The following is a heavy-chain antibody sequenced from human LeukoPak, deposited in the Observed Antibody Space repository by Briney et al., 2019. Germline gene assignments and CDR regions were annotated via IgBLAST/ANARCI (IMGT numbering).Heavy chain of an antibody. J-gene: IGHJ4*02. CDR1: GYTFTGYY. V-gene: IGHV1-2*02. CDR2: IDPNSGGT. CDR3: AREAPPYYDILTGYYNVRYFDY. Sequence: ASVKVSCKASGYTFTGYYMHWVRQAPGQGLEWMGWIDPNSGGTNYAQKFQGRVTMTRDTSISTAYMELSRLRSDDTAVYYCAREAPPYYDILTGYYNVRYFDYWGQGTLVTVSS. D-gene: IGHD3-9*01.